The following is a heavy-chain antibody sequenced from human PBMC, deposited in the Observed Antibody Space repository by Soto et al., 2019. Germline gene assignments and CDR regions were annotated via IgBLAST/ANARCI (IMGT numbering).Heavy chain of an antibody. J-gene: IGHJ6*02. CDR1: GFTFSNAW. CDR2: IKSKTDGGTT. CDR3: TTAYVLRFLEWLSNGHYYYGMDV. Sequence: GGSLRLSCAASGFTFSNAWMSWVRQAPGKGLEWVGRIKSKTDGGTTDYAAPVKGRFTISRDDSKNTLYLQMNSLKTEDTAVYYCTTAYVLRFLEWLSNGHYYYGMDVWGQGT. V-gene: IGHV3-15*01. D-gene: IGHD3-3*01.